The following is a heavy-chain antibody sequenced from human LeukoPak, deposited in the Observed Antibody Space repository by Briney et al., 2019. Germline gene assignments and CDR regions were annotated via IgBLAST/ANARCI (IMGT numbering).Heavy chain of an antibody. D-gene: IGHD4-23*01. V-gene: IGHV1-69*05. CDR1: GGTFSSYA. CDR2: IIPIFGTA. Sequence: GASVKVSCKASGGTFSSYAISWVGQAPGQGLEWMGGIIPIFGTANYAQKFQGRVTITTDESTSTAYMELSSLRSEDTAVYYCARGGYGGNSDDFDYWGQGTLVTVSS. CDR3: ARGGYGGNSDDFDY. J-gene: IGHJ4*02.